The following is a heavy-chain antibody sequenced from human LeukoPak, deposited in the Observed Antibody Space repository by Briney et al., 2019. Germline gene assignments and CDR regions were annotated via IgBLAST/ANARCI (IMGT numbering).Heavy chain of an antibody. CDR1: GYSFTTYT. CDR2: ISTNTGNP. Sequence: ASVKVSCKASGYSFTTYTLNWVRQAPGQGLEWMGWISTNTGNPTYAQGFTGRFVFSLDTSVSTAYLQISSLKAEDTAVYYCARDDEWGGYYYGMDVWGQGTTVTVSS. D-gene: IGHD1-26*01. CDR3: ARDDEWGGYYYGMDV. J-gene: IGHJ6*02. V-gene: IGHV7-4-1*02.